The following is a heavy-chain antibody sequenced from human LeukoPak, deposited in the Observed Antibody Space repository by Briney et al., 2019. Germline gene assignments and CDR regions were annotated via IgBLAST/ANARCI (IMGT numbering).Heavy chain of an antibody. J-gene: IGHJ5*01. CDR1: GVSFSGYY. CDR3: ASYRYGYRGMDS. D-gene: IGHD5-12*01. V-gene: IGHV4-34*01. CDR2: VNYSGSI. Sequence: SETLSLTCRVYGVSFSGYYWSWLRHPPGKGLEWIGEVNYSGSINYKPSLKSRVIISVDTSKNQFSLKLKSVTAADTAVYYCASYRYGYRGMDSWGQGTQVTVSS.